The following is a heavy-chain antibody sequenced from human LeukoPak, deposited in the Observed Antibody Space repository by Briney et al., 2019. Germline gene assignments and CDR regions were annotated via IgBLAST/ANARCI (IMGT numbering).Heavy chain of an antibody. D-gene: IGHD6-19*01. V-gene: IGHV4-59*01. CDR1: GGSISSYY. CDR3: ARQAVADLYYFDY. CDR2: IYYSGST. Sequence: PSETLSLNCTVSGGSISSYYWSWIRQPPGKGLEWIGYIYYSGSTNYNPSLKSRVTISVDTSKNQFSLKLSSVTAADTAVYYCARQAVADLYYFDYWGQGTLVTVSS. J-gene: IGHJ4*02.